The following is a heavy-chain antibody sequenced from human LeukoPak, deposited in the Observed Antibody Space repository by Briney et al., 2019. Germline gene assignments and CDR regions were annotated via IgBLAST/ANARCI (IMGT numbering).Heavy chain of an antibody. Sequence: SGGSLSLSCAASGFTFSSYWVHWVRQAPGKGLVWVSRINSDGSSTSYADSVKGRFTISRDNAKNTPYLQMNSLRAEDTAVYYCAREVEMATTPFDYWGQGTLVTVSS. J-gene: IGHJ4*02. CDR3: AREVEMATTPFDY. D-gene: IGHD5-24*01. CDR1: GFTFSSYW. CDR2: INSDGSST. V-gene: IGHV3-74*01.